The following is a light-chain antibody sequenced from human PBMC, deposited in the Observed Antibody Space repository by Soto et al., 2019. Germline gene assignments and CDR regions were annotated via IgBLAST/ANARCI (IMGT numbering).Light chain of an antibody. CDR2: EVS. CDR1: SSDVGGYNY. V-gene: IGLV2-8*01. Sequence: QSALTQPPSASGSPGQSVTISCTGTSSDVGGYNYVSWYQQHPGKAPKLMIYEVSKRPSGVPDRFSGSKSGNTASLTVSGLQAEDEADYYCSSYAGSNTWKVFGTGTKVTVL. CDR3: SSYAGSNTWKV. J-gene: IGLJ1*01.